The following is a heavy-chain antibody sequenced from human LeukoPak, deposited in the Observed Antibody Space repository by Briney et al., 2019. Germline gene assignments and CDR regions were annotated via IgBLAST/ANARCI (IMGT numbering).Heavy chain of an antibody. CDR3: ARDYVATGSYSSGERVY. D-gene: IGHD1-26*01. J-gene: IGHJ4*02. CDR1: GYAFTSYG. Sequence: GASVKVPCTASGYAFTSYGITWVRQAPGQGLEWMGRISANSGNTDYTQNLQGRVTMTTDTSTSTAYMELRSLRSDDMAVYYCARDYVATGSYSSGERVYWGQGTLVTVSS. CDR2: ISANSGNT. V-gene: IGHV1-18*03.